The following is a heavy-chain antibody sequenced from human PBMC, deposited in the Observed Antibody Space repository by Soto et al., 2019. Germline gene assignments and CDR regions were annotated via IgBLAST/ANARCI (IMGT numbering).Heavy chain of an antibody. J-gene: IGHJ3*02. CDR2: ISSSSSTI. CDR3: ARDGLFVEMATTDAFDI. D-gene: IGHD5-12*01. CDR1: GFTFSSYS. Sequence: GGSLRLSCAASGFTFSSYSMNWVRQAPGKGLEWVSYISSSSSTIYYADSVKGRFTISRDNAKNSLYLQMNSLRDEDTAVYYCARDGLFVEMATTDAFDIWGQGTMVTVSS. V-gene: IGHV3-48*02.